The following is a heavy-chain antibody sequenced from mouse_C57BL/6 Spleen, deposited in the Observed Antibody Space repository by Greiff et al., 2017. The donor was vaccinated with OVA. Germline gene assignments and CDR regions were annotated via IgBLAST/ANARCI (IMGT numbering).Heavy chain of an antibody. D-gene: IGHD1-1*01. V-gene: IGHV5-4*01. CDR1: GFTFSSYA. CDR3: ARETTVVDL. Sequence: EVHLVESGGGLVKPGGSLKLSCAASGFTFSSYAMSWVRQTPEKRLEWVATISDGGSYTYYPDNVKGRFTISRDNAKNNLYLQMSHLKSEDTAMYYCARETTVVDLWGQGTLVTVSA. CDR2: ISDGGSYT. J-gene: IGHJ3*01.